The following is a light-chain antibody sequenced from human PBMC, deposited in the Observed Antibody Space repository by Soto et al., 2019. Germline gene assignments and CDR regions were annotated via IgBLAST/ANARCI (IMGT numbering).Light chain of an antibody. Sequence: DIQMTQSPSSLSASVGGRVTIACRASQSISSHLNWYQQKPGKAPKLLIYAASSLQSGVPSRFSGSGAGTDFTLTVSSLQPEDFATYYCQQSYTTPRTFGQGTKVDIK. V-gene: IGKV1-39*01. CDR3: QQSYTTPRT. J-gene: IGKJ1*01. CDR2: AAS. CDR1: QSISSH.